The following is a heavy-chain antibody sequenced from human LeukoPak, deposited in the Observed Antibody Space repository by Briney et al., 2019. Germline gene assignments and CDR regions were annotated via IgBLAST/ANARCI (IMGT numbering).Heavy chain of an antibody. D-gene: IGHD1-1*01. V-gene: IGHV4-39*07. CDR2: IYYSGST. Sequence: PSETLSLTCTVSGGSVSRSPYYWGWIRQPPGKGLEWIGNIYYSGSTYYNPSLKSRVTISVDTSKNQFSLKVTSVTAADTAVYYCARDVHYWFDPWGQGTLSPSPQ. CDR1: GGSVSRSPYY. CDR3: ARDVHYWFDP. J-gene: IGHJ5*02.